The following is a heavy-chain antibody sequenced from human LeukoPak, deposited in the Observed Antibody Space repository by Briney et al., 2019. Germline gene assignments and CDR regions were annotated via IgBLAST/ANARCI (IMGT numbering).Heavy chain of an antibody. J-gene: IGHJ4*02. V-gene: IGHV4-61*01. CDR2: IYYSGST. CDR3: ARDATMIVY. CDR1: GGSISSSSYY. Sequence: PSETLSLTCTVSGGSISSSSYYWGWIRQPPGKGLEWIGYIYYSGSTNYNPSLKSRVTISVDTSKNQFSLKLSSVTAADTAVYYCARDATMIVYWGQGTLVTVSS. D-gene: IGHD3-22*01.